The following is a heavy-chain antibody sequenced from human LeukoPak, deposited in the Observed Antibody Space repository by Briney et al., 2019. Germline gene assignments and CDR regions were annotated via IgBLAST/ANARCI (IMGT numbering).Heavy chain of an antibody. Sequence: GSSLRLSCAASGFILSNHWMTWVRQAPGKGPEWVANVNKDGSEKYYVDSVKGRFTISRDAAKNSLYLQMNNLRAEDTALYYCARNNDMDVWGQGTTVIVSS. CDR1: GFILSNHW. CDR3: ARNNDMDV. CDR2: VNKDGSEK. D-gene: IGHD1/OR15-1a*01. J-gene: IGHJ6*02. V-gene: IGHV3-7*03.